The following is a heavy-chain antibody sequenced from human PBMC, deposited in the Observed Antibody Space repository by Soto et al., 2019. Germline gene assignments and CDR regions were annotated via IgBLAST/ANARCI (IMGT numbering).Heavy chain of an antibody. D-gene: IGHD6-13*01. CDR1: GGTFSTYT. CDR2: IIPIIGII. V-gene: IGHV1-69*04. CDR3: AKDLGIHRPTSEYGMDV. J-gene: IGHJ6*02. Sequence: GASVKVSCKASGGTFSTYTITWVRQAPGQGLEWMGRIIPIIGIINYAQKFQGRFTISRDNSKNTLYLQMNSLRAEDTAVYYCAKDLGIHRPTSEYGMDVWGQGTTVTVSS.